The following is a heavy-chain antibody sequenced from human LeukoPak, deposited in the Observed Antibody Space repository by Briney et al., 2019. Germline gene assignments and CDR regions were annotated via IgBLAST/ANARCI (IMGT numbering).Heavy chain of an antibody. D-gene: IGHD5-18*01. V-gene: IGHV3-48*01. CDR1: GFTFSSYN. CDR2: ISSSSSTI. J-gene: IGHJ4*02. CDR3: AKDQAGIQLWSYFDY. Sequence: GFLRLSCAASGFTFSSYNMNWVRQAPGKGLEWVSYISSSSSTIYYADSVKGRFTISRDNSKNTLYLQMNSLRAEDTAVYYCAKDQAGIQLWSYFDYWGQGTLVTVSS.